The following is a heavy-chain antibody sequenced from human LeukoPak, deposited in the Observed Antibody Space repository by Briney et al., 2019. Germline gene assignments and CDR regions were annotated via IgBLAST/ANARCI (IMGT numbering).Heavy chain of an antibody. D-gene: IGHD6-6*01. J-gene: IGHJ4*02. V-gene: IGHV3-30*18. CDR1: GFTFSSYG. Sequence: GGSLRLSCAASGFTFSSYGMHWVRQAPGKGLEWVAVISYDGSNKYYADSVKGRFTISRDNSKNTLYLQMNSLRAEDTAVYYCAKDAGGSSSSADYWGQGTLVTVSS. CDR3: AKDAGGSSSSADY. CDR2: ISYDGSNK.